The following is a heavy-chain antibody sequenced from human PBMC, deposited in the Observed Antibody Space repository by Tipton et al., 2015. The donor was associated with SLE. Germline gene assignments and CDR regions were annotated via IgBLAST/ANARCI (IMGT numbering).Heavy chain of an antibody. CDR1: GYTFTAYY. CDR3: ATLVAATPDFYFDY. V-gene: IGHV1-2*06. D-gene: IGHD2-15*01. CDR2: INPNSGGT. J-gene: IGHJ4*02. Sequence: QLVQSGAEVKKPGASVKVSCKASGYTFTAYYMHWVRQAPGQGLEWMGRINPNSGGTNYAQKFQGRVTMTRDTSISTAYMELSRLRSDDTAVYYCATLVAATPDFYFDYWGQGTLVTVSS.